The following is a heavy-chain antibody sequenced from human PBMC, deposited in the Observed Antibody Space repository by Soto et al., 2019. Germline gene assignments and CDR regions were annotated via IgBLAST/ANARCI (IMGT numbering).Heavy chain of an antibody. V-gene: IGHV4-30-4*01. D-gene: IGHD3-3*01. CDR1: GGSISSGDYY. CDR3: ARSHTNPTIFGVVNTYYFDY. Sequence: PSETLSLSCTVSGGSISSGDYYWSWIRQPPGKGLEWIGYIYYSGSTYYNPSLKSRVTISVDTSKNQFSLKLSSVTAADTAVYYCARSHTNPTIFGVVNTYYFDYWGQGTLVTVSS. CDR2: IYYSGST. J-gene: IGHJ4*02.